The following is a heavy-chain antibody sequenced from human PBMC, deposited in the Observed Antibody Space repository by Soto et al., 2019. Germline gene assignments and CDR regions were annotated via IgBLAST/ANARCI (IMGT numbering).Heavy chain of an antibody. D-gene: IGHD2-15*01. CDR3: AKDYGYCSGGSCYCSGWFDP. Sequence: GGSLRLSCAASGFTFSSYGMHWVRQAPGKGLEWVAVISYDGSNKYYADSVKGRFTISRDNSKNTLYLQMNSLRAEDTAVYYCAKDYGYCSGGSCYCSGWFDPWGQGTLVTVSS. CDR1: GFTFSSYG. J-gene: IGHJ5*02. V-gene: IGHV3-30*18. CDR2: ISYDGSNK.